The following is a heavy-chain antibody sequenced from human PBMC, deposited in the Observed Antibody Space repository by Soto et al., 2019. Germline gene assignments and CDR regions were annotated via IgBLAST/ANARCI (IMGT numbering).Heavy chain of an antibody. D-gene: IGHD2-15*01. CDR2: IIPIHGIA. J-gene: IGHJ6*03. V-gene: IGHV1-69*02. CDR1: GGTFSSYT. CDR3: ARGYCSGGSCYGGYYYKDV. Sequence: QVQLVQSGAEVKKPGSSVKVSCKASGGTFSSYTISWVRQAPGQGLEWMGRIIPIHGIANYAQKFQGRVTITADKSTSTAYMELSSLRSEDTAVYYCARGYCSGGSCYGGYYYKDVWGKGTTVTVSS.